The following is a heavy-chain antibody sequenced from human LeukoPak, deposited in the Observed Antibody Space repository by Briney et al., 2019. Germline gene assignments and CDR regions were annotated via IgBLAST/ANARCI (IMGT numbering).Heavy chain of an antibody. CDR3: ARVGPLGIYYFDY. CDR1: GGSISSHY. J-gene: IGHJ4*02. D-gene: IGHD1-26*01. CDR2: IYTSGST. V-gene: IGHV4-4*07. Sequence: SETLSLTCNVSGGSISSHYWSWIRQPAGKGLEWIGRIYTSGSTNYNPSLKSRVTVSLDTSKNQFSLKLSSVTAADTAVYYCARVGPLGIYYFDYWGQGTLVTVSS.